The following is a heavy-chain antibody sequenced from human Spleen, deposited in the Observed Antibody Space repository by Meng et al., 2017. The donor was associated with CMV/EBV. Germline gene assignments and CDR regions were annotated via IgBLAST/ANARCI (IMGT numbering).Heavy chain of an antibody. D-gene: IGHD6-19*01. J-gene: IGHJ4*02. Sequence: GESLKISCAASGFTFSSYAMSWVRQAPGKGLEWVSAISGSGGSTYYADSVKGRFTISRDNSKNSLYLQMNSLRAEDTAVYYCARAESDSGWYQYYFVYWGQGTVVTVSS. V-gene: IGHV3-23*01. CDR1: GFTFSSYA. CDR3: ARAESDSGWYQYYFVY. CDR2: ISGSGGST.